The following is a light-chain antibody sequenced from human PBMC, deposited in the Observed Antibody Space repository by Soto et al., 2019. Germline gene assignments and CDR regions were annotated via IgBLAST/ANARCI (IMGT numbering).Light chain of an antibody. Sequence: ETVLTQSPATLSLSPGERATLSCRASQSISSYLAWYQQKPGQAPRLLIYDASNRATGIPARFSGSGSGTDFTLTISSLEPEDFAVYYCQQRSNWPPITVGQGKRLEI. J-gene: IGKJ5*01. V-gene: IGKV3-11*01. CDR1: QSISSY. CDR2: DAS. CDR3: QQRSNWPPIT.